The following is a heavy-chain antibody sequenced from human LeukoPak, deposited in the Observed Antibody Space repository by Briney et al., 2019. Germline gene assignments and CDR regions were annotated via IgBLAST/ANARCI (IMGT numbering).Heavy chain of an antibody. Sequence: ASVKVSCKASGYTFTSYGISWVRQAPGQGLEWMGWISAYNGNTNYAQKLQGRVTMTTDTSTSTAYMELRSLRSDDTAVYYCARGEAREYSSSKYYYYYGMDVWGQGTTVTVSS. CDR2: ISAYNGNT. V-gene: IGHV1-18*01. D-gene: IGHD6-13*01. J-gene: IGHJ6*02. CDR1: GYTFTSYG. CDR3: ARGEAREYSSSKYYYYYGMDV.